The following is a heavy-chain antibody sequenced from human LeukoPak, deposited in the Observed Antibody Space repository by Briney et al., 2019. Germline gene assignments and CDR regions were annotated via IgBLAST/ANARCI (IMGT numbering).Heavy chain of an antibody. D-gene: IGHD3-3*01. CDR2: MNPNSGNT. CDR3: ARDLNKRFLEWLLEDYYYGMDV. CDR1: GYTFTSYD. V-gene: IGHV1-8*01. Sequence: ASVKVSCKASGYTFTSYDINWVRQATGQGLEWMEWMNPNSGNTGYAQKFQGRVTMTRNTSISTAYMELSSLRSEDTAVYYCARDLNKRFLEWLLEDYYYGMDVWGQGTTVTVSS. J-gene: IGHJ6*02.